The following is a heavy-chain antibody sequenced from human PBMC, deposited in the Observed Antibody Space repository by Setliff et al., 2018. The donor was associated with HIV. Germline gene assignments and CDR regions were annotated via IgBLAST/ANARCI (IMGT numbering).Heavy chain of an antibody. J-gene: IGHJ6*03. Sequence: SETLSLTCTVSGASITSGSFYWSWIRQPAGKGLEWIGRVYTSGTTNYNPSLKSRVTISVDTSKNQFSLKLSSVTAADTALYYCARDKGYYYMDVWGKGITVTVS. CDR3: ARDKGYYYMDV. CDR1: GASITSGSFY. V-gene: IGHV4-61*02. CDR2: VYTSGTT.